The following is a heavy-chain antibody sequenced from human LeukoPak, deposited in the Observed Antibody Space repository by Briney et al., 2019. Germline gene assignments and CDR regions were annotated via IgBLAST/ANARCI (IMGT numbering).Heavy chain of an antibody. V-gene: IGHV4-59*11. D-gene: IGHD6-6*01. CDR3: ARGWKQLVRGYYYYYMDV. CDR2: IYYSGST. J-gene: IGHJ6*03. Sequence: SETLSLTCTVSGGSISSHYWSRTRQPPGKGLEWIGYIYYSGSTNYTPSLKSRVTISVDTSKNPFSLKLSSVTAADTAVYYCARGWKQLVRGYYYYYMDVWGKGTTVTVSS. CDR1: GGSISSHY.